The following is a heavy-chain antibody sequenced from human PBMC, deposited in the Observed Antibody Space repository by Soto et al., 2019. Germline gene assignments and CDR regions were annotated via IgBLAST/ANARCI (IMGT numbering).Heavy chain of an antibody. CDR2: ISSDGSKT. Sequence: SLRLSCVASGFTFTDHGVHWVRQAPGKGLEWLATISSDGSKTYYADSVRGPFTISRDNPKNTVYLQVTRLMTEDRAVYYCGKDPFASVAGPTSFAYWGHGPLVTVSS. J-gene: IGHJ4*01. CDR1: GFTFTDHG. V-gene: IGHV3-30*18. D-gene: IGHD6-19*01. CDR3: GKDPFASVAGPTSFAY.